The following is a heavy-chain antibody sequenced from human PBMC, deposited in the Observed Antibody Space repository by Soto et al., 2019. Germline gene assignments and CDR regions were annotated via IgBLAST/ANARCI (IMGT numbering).Heavy chain of an antibody. J-gene: IGHJ3*02. CDR3: AREWPLSGDAFDI. CDR2: VSHSGST. CDR1: GGSIFSHL. Sequence: QVQLQESGPGLVKPSETLSLTCTVSGGSIFSHLWSWIRQPPGKGLEWIGYVSHSGSTTHNPSLKSRVTISLDTSQNQVSLQLRSVTAADTAVYYCAREWPLSGDAFDIWGRGTKVTVSS. D-gene: IGHD3-16*01. V-gene: IGHV4-59*11.